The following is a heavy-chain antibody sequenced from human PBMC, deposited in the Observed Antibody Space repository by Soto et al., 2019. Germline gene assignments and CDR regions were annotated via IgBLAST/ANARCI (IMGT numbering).Heavy chain of an antibody. CDR1: GFTFSGFA. J-gene: IGHJ4*02. Sequence: EVQLVESGGGLVQPGGSLKLSCAASGFTFSGFAIHWVRQASGKGLEWVGRIRSKANSYATAYAASVKGRFTISRDDSKHTAYLQMNSLKTEDTAVYYCTRLSGDYVGYWGQGTLVTVSS. CDR2: IRSKANSYAT. CDR3: TRLSGDYVGY. D-gene: IGHD4-17*01. V-gene: IGHV3-73*01.